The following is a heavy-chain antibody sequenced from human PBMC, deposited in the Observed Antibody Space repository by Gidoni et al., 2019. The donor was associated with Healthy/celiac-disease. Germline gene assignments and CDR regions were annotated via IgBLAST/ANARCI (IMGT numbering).Heavy chain of an antibody. D-gene: IGHD2-15*01. CDR3: IVVVVAATTWFDY. CDR2: IYYSGST. J-gene: IGHJ4*02. CDR1: GGSISSSSYY. V-gene: IGHV4-39*07. Sequence: QLQLQESGPGLVKPSETLSLTCTVSGGSISSSSYYWGWIRQPPGKGLEWIGSIYYSGSTYYNPSLKSRVTISVDTSKNQFSLKLSSVTAADTAVYYPIVVVVAATTWFDYWGQGTLVTVSS.